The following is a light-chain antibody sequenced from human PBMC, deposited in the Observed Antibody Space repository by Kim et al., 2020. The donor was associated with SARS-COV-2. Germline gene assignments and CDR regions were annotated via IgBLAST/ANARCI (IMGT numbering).Light chain of an antibody. V-gene: IGKV3-20*01. CDR2: GAS. CDR3: QQYHSSPRT. CDR1: QSVTSSF. J-gene: IGKJ1*01. Sequence: SPGERATLPCRASQSVTSSFLAWYQQKPGQAPRLLIYGASSRATGIPDRFSGSGSGTDFTLTISRLEPEDFAVYYCQQYHSSPRTFGQGTKVDIK.